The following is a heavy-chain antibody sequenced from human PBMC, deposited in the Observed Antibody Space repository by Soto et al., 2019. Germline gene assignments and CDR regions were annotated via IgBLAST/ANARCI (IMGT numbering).Heavy chain of an antibody. CDR2: INNDGSST. V-gene: IGHV3-74*01. Sequence: GGSLRLSCAASGFTFSSYWMHWVRQAPGKGLVWVSHINNDGSSTTYADSVKGRFTISRDNSNNTLYLQMNSLRAEDTAVYYCAKEPTSCDSSAQFDSWGKGTLVTVSS. J-gene: IGHJ4*02. CDR3: AKEPTSCDSSAQFDS. CDR1: GFTFSSYW. D-gene: IGHD3-22*01.